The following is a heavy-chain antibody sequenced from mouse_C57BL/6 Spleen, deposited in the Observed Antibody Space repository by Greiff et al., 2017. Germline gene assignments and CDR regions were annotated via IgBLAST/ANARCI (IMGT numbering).Heavy chain of an antibody. D-gene: IGHD1-1*01. CDR3: ARSSSYEGCAY. V-gene: IGHV1-54*01. CDR2: INPGSGGT. J-gene: IGHJ3*01. Sequence: QVQLQQSGAELVRPGTSVKVSCKASGYAFTNYLIEWVKQRPGQGLEWIGVINPGSGGTNYNEKFKGKATLTADKSSSTAYMQLSSLTSEDSAVYFCARSSSYEGCAYWGQGTLVTVSA. CDR1: GYAFTNYL.